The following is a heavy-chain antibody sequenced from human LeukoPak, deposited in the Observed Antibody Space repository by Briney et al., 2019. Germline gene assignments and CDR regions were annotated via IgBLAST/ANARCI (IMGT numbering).Heavy chain of an antibody. D-gene: IGHD1-26*01. Sequence: GGSLRLSCAASGCKFSSYGMHGVRQAGGKGLEGVAVIWYDGSNEYYADSVKGRFTISRDNSKNTLSLQMNSLRVEDTAVYYCARDYYGTFDYWGQGTLVTVSS. CDR2: IWYDGSNE. V-gene: IGHV3-33*01. CDR3: ARDYYGTFDY. J-gene: IGHJ4*02. CDR1: GCKFSSYG.